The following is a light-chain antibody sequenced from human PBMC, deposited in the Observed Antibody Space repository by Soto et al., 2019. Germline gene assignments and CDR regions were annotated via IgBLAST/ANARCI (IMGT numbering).Light chain of an antibody. V-gene: IGKV3-20*01. CDR3: QQYGSSLSIT. Sequence: ETVLTQSPGTLSLSPGERATLSCRASQSVSSSYLAWYQQKPGQAPRLLIYGASSRATGIPDRFSGSGSGTDFTLTISRLEPEDFAVYYCQQYGSSLSITLGQGTRLEIK. CDR2: GAS. CDR1: QSVSSSY. J-gene: IGKJ5*01.